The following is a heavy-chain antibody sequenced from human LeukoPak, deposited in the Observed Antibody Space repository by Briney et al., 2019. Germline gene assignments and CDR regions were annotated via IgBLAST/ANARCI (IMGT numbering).Heavy chain of an antibody. V-gene: IGHV3-23*01. CDR2: ISGSGDST. CDR3: ARDRLDTAMVYYFDY. Sequence: GGSLRLSCAASGFTFNSYAMNWVRQAPGKGLEWVSAISGSGDSTYYADSVKGRFTISRDNSKNTLYLQMNSLRAEDTAVYYCARDRLDTAMVYYFDYWGQGTLVTVSS. J-gene: IGHJ4*02. D-gene: IGHD5-18*01. CDR1: GFTFNSYA.